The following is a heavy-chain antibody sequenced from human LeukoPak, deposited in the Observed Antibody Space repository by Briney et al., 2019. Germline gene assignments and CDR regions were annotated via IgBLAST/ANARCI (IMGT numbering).Heavy chain of an antibody. CDR3: ARLYIVGAVIDY. V-gene: IGHV4-39*01. D-gene: IGHD1-26*01. Sequence: PSETLSLTCTVSGGSISSSGYYWGWIRQPPGKGLEWIGSIYYSGSTYYNPSLKSRVTISVDTSKNQFSLKLSSVTAADTAVYYCARLYIVGAVIDYWGQGTLVTVSS. CDR1: GGSISSSGYY. CDR2: IYYSGST. J-gene: IGHJ4*02.